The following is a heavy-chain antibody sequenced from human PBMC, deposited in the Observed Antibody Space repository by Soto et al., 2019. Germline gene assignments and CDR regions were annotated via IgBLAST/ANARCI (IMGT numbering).Heavy chain of an antibody. J-gene: IGHJ6*02. V-gene: IGHV3-74*01. CDR3: ARAVRSGSYPYYYYGMDV. CDR1: GFTFSNYW. Sequence: GSLRLSCAASGFTFSNYWMQWVRQAPGKGLVWVSRINSDGSSTSYADSVKGRFTISRDNAKNTLYLQMNSLRAEDTAVYYCARAVRSGSYPYYYYGMDVWGQGTTVTV. CDR2: INSDGSST. D-gene: IGHD3-10*01.